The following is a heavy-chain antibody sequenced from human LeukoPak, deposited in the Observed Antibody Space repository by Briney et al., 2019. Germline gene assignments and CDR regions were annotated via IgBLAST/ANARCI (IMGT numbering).Heavy chain of an antibody. CDR1: GFTFSRYW. CDR2: IKQDGSQK. D-gene: IGHD4-17*01. CDR3: ARHGDYDFDY. J-gene: IGHJ4*02. V-gene: IGHV3-7*01. Sequence: GGSLRLSCGASGFTFSRYWMGWVRQAPGKGLECVANIKQDGSQKYYVDSVKGRFTISRDNAKNSLYLQMNSLRPEDTAVYYCARHGDYDFDYWGQGTLVSVSS.